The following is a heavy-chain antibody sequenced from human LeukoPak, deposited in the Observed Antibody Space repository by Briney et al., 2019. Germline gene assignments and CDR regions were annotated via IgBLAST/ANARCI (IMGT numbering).Heavy chain of an antibody. CDR1: GYTFTGYY. D-gene: IGHD4-17*01. Sequence: ASVKVSCKASGYTFTGYYMHWVRQATGQGLEWMGWMNPNSGNTGYAQKFQGRVTITRNTSISTAYMELSSLRSEDTAVYYCARAPVTTGPYYYYMDVWGKGTTVTVSS. CDR2: MNPNSGNT. CDR3: ARAPVTTGPYYYYMDV. V-gene: IGHV1-8*03. J-gene: IGHJ6*03.